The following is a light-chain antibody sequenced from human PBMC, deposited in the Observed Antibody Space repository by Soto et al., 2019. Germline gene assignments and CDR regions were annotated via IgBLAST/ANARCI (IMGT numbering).Light chain of an antibody. CDR2: GNN. CDR1: SSNIGADYD. Sequence: QSVLTQPPSVSGAPGQRVTISCTGSSSNIGADYDVHWYQQIPGTAPKFLIYGNNNRPSGVPDRFSGSKSGTSASLAITGLQAEDEADYYCQSYDSSLSGSGFGTGTKLTVL. V-gene: IGLV1-40*01. J-gene: IGLJ1*01. CDR3: QSYDSSLSGSG.